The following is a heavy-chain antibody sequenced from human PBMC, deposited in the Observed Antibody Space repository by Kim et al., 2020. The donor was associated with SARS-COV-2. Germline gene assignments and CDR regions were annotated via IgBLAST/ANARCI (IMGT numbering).Heavy chain of an antibody. Sequence: QKFQGRVTQTRNTSISTAYMELRSLRSEDTAVYYCARGLLSVRGDYGMDVWGQGTTVTVSS. J-gene: IGHJ6*02. V-gene: IGHV1-8*01. CDR3: ARGLLSVRGDYGMDV. D-gene: IGHD3-10*01.